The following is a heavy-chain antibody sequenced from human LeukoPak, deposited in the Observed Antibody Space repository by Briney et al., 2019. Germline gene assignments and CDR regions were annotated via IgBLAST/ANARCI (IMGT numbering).Heavy chain of an antibody. CDR3: ARVNRGLEGSFDY. CDR2: IWYDGSNK. D-gene: IGHD6-6*01. Sequence: GRSLRLSCAASGFTFSSYGMHWVRQAPGKGLEWVAVIWYDGSNKYYADSVKGRFTISRDNSKNTLYLQMNSLRAEDTAVYYCARVNRGLEGSFDYRGQGTLVTVSS. CDR1: GFTFSSYG. J-gene: IGHJ4*02. V-gene: IGHV3-33*01.